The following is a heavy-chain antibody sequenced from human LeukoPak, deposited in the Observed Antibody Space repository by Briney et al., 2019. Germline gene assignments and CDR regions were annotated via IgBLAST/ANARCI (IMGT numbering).Heavy chain of an antibody. CDR1: GFSLTTSRVG. D-gene: IGHD1-26*01. CDR3: AHRPGMGAHRFDV. V-gene: IGHV2-5*02. Sequence: SGPTLLQPTETLTLTCTLSGFSLTTSRVGVGWMRQSPGKALQWLTLIYWDDDTRYRPSLRGRLAVTKDASKNQVLLTMTNVDPADTGTYYCAHRPGMGAHRFDVWVQGILVTVSS. J-gene: IGHJ4*02. CDR2: IYWDDDT.